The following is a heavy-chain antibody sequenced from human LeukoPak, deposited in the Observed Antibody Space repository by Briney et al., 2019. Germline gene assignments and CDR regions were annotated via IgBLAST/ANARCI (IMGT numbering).Heavy chain of an antibody. V-gene: IGHV3-30*03. Sequence: GGSLRLSCAPSGFTFSRHGMHWVRQAPGKGLEWVAIISNDGSRKYYAHSVEGRFTISRDNSKNTLYLQMDSLRAEDTAVYYCARDRAWNYFDYWGQETLVTVSS. J-gene: IGHJ4*02. CDR3: ARDRAWNYFDY. CDR2: ISNDGSRK. CDR1: GFTFSRHG. D-gene: IGHD3-3*01.